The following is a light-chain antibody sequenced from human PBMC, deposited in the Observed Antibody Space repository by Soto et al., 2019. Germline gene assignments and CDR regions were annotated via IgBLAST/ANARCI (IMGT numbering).Light chain of an antibody. CDR1: SSDVGGYKY. CDR2: EAS. Sequence: QSVLTQPASVSGSPGQSITISCNGTSSDVGGYKYVSWYQQYPGKAPKLKIYEASNRPSGVSNLFSGSKSGNAASLTISGLQAEDEADYYCSSYSSSSTLLVFGSGTKVTVL. J-gene: IGLJ1*01. CDR3: SSYSSSSTLLV. V-gene: IGLV2-14*01.